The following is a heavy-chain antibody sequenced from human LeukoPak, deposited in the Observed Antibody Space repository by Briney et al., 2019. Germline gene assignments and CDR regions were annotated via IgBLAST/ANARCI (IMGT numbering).Heavy chain of an antibody. CDR1: GYTFTGCY. CDR2: INPAGGST. J-gene: IGHJ4*02. Sequence: RASVKVSCKASGYTFTGCYMHWVRQAPGQGLEWMGIINPAGGSTSYAQKFQGRVTLTRDTSTSTVYMELNSLTYEDTAVYYCARDALDWGQGTLVTVSS. CDR3: ARDALD. V-gene: IGHV1-46*01. D-gene: IGHD6-13*01.